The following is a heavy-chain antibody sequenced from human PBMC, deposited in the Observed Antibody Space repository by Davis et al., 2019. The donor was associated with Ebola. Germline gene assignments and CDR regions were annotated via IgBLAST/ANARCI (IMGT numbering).Heavy chain of an antibody. J-gene: IGHJ4*02. CDR1: GFTFSSYA. D-gene: IGHD4-17*01. Sequence: PGGSLRLSCAASGFTFSSYAMSWVRQAPGKGLEWVSGISSSGGSTYYADSVKGRFTISRDNSKNTLYLQMNSLRAEDTAVYYCAKFGYGDYGHLDYWGQGTLVTVSS. CDR2: ISSSGGST. V-gene: IGHV3-23*01. CDR3: AKFGYGDYGHLDY.